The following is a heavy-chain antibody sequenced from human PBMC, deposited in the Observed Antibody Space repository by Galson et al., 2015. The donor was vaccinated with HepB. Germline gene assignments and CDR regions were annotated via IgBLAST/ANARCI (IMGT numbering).Heavy chain of an antibody. CDR1: GYSISSGYY. Sequence: ETLSLTCTVSGYSISSGYYWGWIRQPPGKGLEWIGSIYHSGSTYYNPSLKSRVTISVDTSKNQFSLKLSSVTAADTAVYYCARVPPVAGTRGDYYYYGMDVWGQGTTVTVSS. V-gene: IGHV4-38-2*02. D-gene: IGHD6-19*01. J-gene: IGHJ6*02. CDR3: ARVPPVAGTRGDYYYYGMDV. CDR2: IYHSGST.